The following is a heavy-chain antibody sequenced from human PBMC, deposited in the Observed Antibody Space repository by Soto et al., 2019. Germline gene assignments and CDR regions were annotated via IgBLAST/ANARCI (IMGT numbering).Heavy chain of an antibody. V-gene: IGHV3-7*05. D-gene: IGHD5-18*01. CDR1: GFTFRTYW. J-gene: IGHJ6*02. Sequence: EVQLVESGGGLVQPGGSLRLSCAASGFTFRTYWLSWVRRVPGKGRGWVANINLDGSEKNYVDSVKGRFTISRDNARNSLYLQMSSLRAEDTALYYCARDGSTSWYSYDYHGMDVWGQGTTVTVSS. CDR2: INLDGSEK. CDR3: ARDGSTSWYSYDYHGMDV.